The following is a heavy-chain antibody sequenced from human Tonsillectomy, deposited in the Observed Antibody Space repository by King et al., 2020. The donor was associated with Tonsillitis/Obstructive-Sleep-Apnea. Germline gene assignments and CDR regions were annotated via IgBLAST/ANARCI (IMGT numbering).Heavy chain of an antibody. CDR1: GFSFNNYG. CDR3: ARDLGPHGDYVVDF. Sequence: HVQLVESGGGVVQPGGSLRLSCAASGFSFNNYGLHWVRQAPGKGLQWGALIGYPGSNKYYGGSVKGRFTISRDNSKDTLYLQMNDLRADDTGVYFCARDLGPHGDYVVDFWGQGTLVTVSS. J-gene: IGHJ4*02. CDR2: IGYPGSNK. D-gene: IGHD4-17*01. V-gene: IGHV3-33*01.